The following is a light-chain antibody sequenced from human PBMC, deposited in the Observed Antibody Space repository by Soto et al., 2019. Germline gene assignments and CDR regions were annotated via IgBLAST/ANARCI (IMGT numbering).Light chain of an antibody. Sequence: EIVLTQSPGTLSLSPGERATLSSRASQSVSNYLAWYQRKPGQAPRLLIYGASSRATGIPDRFSGSGSGTDFTLTISRLEPVDFAVYYCHQYGGSPQTFGQGTKVEIK. CDR1: QSVSNY. CDR2: GAS. V-gene: IGKV3-20*01. CDR3: HQYGGSPQT. J-gene: IGKJ1*01.